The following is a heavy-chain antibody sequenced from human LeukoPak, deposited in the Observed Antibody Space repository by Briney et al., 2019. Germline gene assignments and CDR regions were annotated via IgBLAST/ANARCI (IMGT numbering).Heavy chain of an antibody. Sequence: ASVKVSCKASGYTLTSYDINWVRQATGQGLEWMGWMNPNSGNTGYAQKFQGRVTMTRNTSISTAYMELSSLRSEDTAVYYCARGFRFTMVRGVIGYWGQGTLVTVSS. V-gene: IGHV1-8*01. CDR1: GYTLTSYD. CDR2: MNPNSGNT. D-gene: IGHD3-10*01. CDR3: ARGFRFTMVRGVIGY. J-gene: IGHJ4*02.